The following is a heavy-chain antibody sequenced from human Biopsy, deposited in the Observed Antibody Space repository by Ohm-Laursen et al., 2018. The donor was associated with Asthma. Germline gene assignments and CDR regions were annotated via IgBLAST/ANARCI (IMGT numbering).Heavy chain of an antibody. J-gene: IGHJ3*02. V-gene: IGHV3-7*03. D-gene: IGHD4-23*01. CDR1: GFTFNSYW. CDR2: KKKDGSEK. Sequence: SLRLSCSAPGFTFNSYWMSWVRQAPGKGLEWVANKKKDGSEKYYVDSVKGRFTISRDNAKNSLYLHMNSLRAEDTAVYYCARAYDGNFFSGAFDIWGQGTMVTVSS. CDR3: ARAYDGNFFSGAFDI.